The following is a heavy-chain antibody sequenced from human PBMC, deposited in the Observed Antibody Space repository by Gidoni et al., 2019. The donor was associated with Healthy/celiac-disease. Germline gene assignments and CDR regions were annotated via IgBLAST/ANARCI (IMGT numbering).Heavy chain of an antibody. CDR1: GFTFSSYG. Sequence: QVQLVESGGGVVQPGRSLRLSCAASGFTFSSYGMHWVRQAPGKGLEWVAVIWYDGSNKYYADSVKGRFTISRDNSKNTLYLQMNSLRAEDTAVYYCAREWGGYDSSGYSFDYWGQGTLVTVSS. J-gene: IGHJ4*02. D-gene: IGHD3-22*01. CDR2: IWYDGSNK. CDR3: AREWGGYDSSGYSFDY. V-gene: IGHV3-33*01.